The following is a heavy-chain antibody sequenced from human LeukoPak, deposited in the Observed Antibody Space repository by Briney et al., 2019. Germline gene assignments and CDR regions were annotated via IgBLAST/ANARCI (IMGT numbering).Heavy chain of an antibody. CDR2: IYHSGST. CDR3: ARDRGVDY. J-gene: IGHJ4*02. D-gene: IGHD3-10*01. V-gene: IGHV4-38-2*02. Sequence: ASETLSLTCTVSGYSISSGYYWGWIRQPPGKGLEWIGSIYHSGSTYYNPSLKSRVTISVDTSKNQFSLKLSSVTAADTAVYYCARDRGVDYWGQGTLVTVSS. CDR1: GYSISSGYY.